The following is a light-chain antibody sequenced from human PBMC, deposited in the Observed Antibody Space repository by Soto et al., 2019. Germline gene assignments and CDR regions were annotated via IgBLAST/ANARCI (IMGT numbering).Light chain of an antibody. CDR1: QIVSSRD. Sequence: QSDGSLSLSHGERATLSCRAIQIVSSRDLAWYQHKPGQAPKPLIYGASSRATGIPDRLFGSGSCTNLSLTIIRRLQSEVFAFYYRQHYNTWRTFGQGTKVDIK. V-gene: IGKV3-20*01. CDR3: QHYNTWRT. J-gene: IGKJ1*01. CDR2: GAS.